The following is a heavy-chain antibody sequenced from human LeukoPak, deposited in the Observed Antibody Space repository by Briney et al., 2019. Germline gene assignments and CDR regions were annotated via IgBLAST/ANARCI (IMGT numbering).Heavy chain of an antibody. D-gene: IGHD6-13*01. J-gene: IGHJ4*02. CDR2: IRSKAYGGTI. V-gene: IGHV3-49*04. CDR1: GFTFGDYA. CDR3: TRTRYSSSWYYFDY. Sequence: GGSLRLSCTASGFTFGDYAMSWVRQAPGKGLEWVGLIRSKAYGGTIEYAASVKGRLTISRDDSKTIAYLQMNSLKTEDTAVYYCTRTRYSSSWYYFDYWGQGTLVTVSS.